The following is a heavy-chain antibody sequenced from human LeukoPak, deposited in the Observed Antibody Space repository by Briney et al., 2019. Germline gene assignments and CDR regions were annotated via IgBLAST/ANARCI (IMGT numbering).Heavy chain of an antibody. V-gene: IGHV3-30*18. CDR1: RFTFSSYG. D-gene: IGHD6-19*01. CDR3: AKDNGVSSGWYGGYYYGMDV. Sequence: PGGSLRLSCAASRFTFSSYGMHWVRQAPGKGLEWVAVISYDGSNKYYADSVKGRFTISRDNSKNTLYLQMNSLRAEDTAVYYCAKDNGVSSGWYGGYYYGMDVWGQGTTVTVSS. CDR2: ISYDGSNK. J-gene: IGHJ6*02.